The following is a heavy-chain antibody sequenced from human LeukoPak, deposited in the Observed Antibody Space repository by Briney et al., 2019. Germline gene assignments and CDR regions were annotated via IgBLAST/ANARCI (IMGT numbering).Heavy chain of an antibody. CDR1: GGTFSSYA. CDR3: ARAGEIQLWLGNWFDP. CDR2: IIPIFGTA. D-gene: IGHD5-18*01. V-gene: IGHV1-69*06. Sequence: ASVKVSCKASGGTFSSYAISWVRQAPGQGLEWMGGIIPIFGTANYAQKFQGRVTITADKSTSTAYMELSSLRSEDTAVYYCARAGEIQLWLGNWFDPWGQGTLVTVSS. J-gene: IGHJ5*02.